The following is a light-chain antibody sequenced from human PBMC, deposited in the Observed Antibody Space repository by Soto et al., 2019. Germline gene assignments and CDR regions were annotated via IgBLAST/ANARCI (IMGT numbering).Light chain of an antibody. CDR2: DAS. Sequence: EIVLTQSPATLSVSPGERATLSCRASQSVSSNLAWYQQKPGQAPRLLMNDASSRATGIPARFSGSGSGTEFTLTISSLQSEDFAVYYCQQYNDWPPLTFGGGTKVEIK. CDR3: QQYNDWPPLT. CDR1: QSVSSN. J-gene: IGKJ4*01. V-gene: IGKV3-15*01.